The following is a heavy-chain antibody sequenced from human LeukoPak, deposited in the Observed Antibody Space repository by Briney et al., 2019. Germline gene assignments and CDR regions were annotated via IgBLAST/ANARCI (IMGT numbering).Heavy chain of an antibody. J-gene: IGHJ5*02. Sequence: ASVKVSCKASGYTFTGYDMYWVRQAHGQGIGWMGWINPNSGGTNYAQKIHGRIIMARDTSISTAYMELSRMRSDDTAVYYCARVGCSGSSCYSDFWFDPWGQGTLVTVSS. V-gene: IGHV1-2*02. CDR2: INPNSGGT. CDR3: ARVGCSGSSCYSDFWFDP. D-gene: IGHD2-15*01. CDR1: GYTFTGYD.